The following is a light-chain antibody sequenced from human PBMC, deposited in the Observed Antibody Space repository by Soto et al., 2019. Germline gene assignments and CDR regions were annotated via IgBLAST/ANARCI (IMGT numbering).Light chain of an antibody. CDR1: QSLLSSSDNRNY. Sequence: DVVMTQSPDSLALSLGERATINCKSSQSLLSSSDNRNYLAWFQQKVGQPPKLLIRWASTRESGVPDRFSACGSATDFTLPINSLQAEDVAVYYCQTFYRVPLTFGGGTKVELK. V-gene: IGKV4-1*01. J-gene: IGKJ4*01. CDR3: QTFYRVPLT. CDR2: WAS.